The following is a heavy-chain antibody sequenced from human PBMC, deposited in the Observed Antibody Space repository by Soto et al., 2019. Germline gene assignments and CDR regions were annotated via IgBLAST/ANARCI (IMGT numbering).Heavy chain of an antibody. J-gene: IGHJ3*02. CDR1: GGSISIYY. CDR3: AREPSKALRFLEWLNDAFDI. D-gene: IGHD3-3*01. CDR2: IYTSGST. Sequence: PSETLSLTCTVSGGSISIYYWSWIRQPAGKGLEWIGRIYTSGSTNYNPSLKSRVTMSVDTSKNQFSLKLSSVTAADTAVYYCAREPSKALRFLEWLNDAFDIWGQGTMVTVSS. V-gene: IGHV4-4*07.